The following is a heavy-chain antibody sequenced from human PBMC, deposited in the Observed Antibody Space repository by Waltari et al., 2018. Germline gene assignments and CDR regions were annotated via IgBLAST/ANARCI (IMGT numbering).Heavy chain of an antibody. Sequence: EVQVVESGGGLVKPGGSLKLSCATSGFRFCGSSIHWFRQTSGKGLEWVGRIRRETYNYATAYSASVKGRFTISRDDSKNTAFLQMNSLMTEDTAVYYCSGGEVTGTDFWGQGTLVTVSS. J-gene: IGHJ4*02. CDR3: SGGEVTGTDF. CDR1: GFRFCGSS. D-gene: IGHD6-19*01. V-gene: IGHV3-73*01. CDR2: IRRETYNYAT.